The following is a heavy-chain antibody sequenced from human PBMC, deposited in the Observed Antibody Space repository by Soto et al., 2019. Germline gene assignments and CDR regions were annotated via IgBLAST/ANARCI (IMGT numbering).Heavy chain of an antibody. J-gene: IGHJ6*02. CDR1: GYSFTRYW. Sequence: GASLKLSCTGSGYSFTRYWIGWVRQMPGKGLEWMGIIYPGDSDTRYSPSFQGQVTISADKSISTAYLQWSSLKASDTAMYYCARREAAAEPRDYGMDVWGQGTTVTVSS. CDR3: ARREAAAEPRDYGMDV. D-gene: IGHD6-13*01. CDR2: IYPGDSDT. V-gene: IGHV5-51*01.